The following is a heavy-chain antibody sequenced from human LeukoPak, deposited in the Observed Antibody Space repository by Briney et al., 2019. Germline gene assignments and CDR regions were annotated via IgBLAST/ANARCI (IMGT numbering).Heavy chain of an antibody. J-gene: IGHJ4*02. CDR2: ISYDGSNK. Sequence: GGSLRLSCAASGFTFSSYAVHWVRQAPGKGLEWVAVISYDGSNKYYADSVKGRFTISRDNSKNTLYLQMNSLRAEDTAVYYCARGDVDYYGSSGYLALIDYWGQGTLVTVSS. V-gene: IGHV3-30-3*01. D-gene: IGHD3-22*01. CDR1: GFTFSSYA. CDR3: ARGDVDYYGSSGYLALIDY.